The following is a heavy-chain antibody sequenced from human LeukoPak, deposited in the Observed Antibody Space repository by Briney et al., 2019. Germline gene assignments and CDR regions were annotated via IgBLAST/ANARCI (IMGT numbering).Heavy chain of an antibody. V-gene: IGHV1-46*01. CDR1: GYTFTSYY. CDR3: ARVHDFWSGYWDY. J-gene: IGHJ4*02. CDR2: INPIGGST. Sequence: ASVKVSCKASGYTFTSYYMHWVRQAPGQGLEWMGIINPIGGSTTYAQKFQGRVTMTRDTSTRTVFMELSSLRSEDTAVYYCARVHDFWSGYWDYWGQGTLVTVSS. D-gene: IGHD3-3*01.